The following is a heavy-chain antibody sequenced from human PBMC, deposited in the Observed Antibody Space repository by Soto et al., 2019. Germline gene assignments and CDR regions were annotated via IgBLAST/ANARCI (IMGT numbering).Heavy chain of an antibody. CDR1: GGTFSSYA. D-gene: IGHD2-15*01. V-gene: IGHV1-69*13. Sequence: SVKVSCKASGGTFSSYAISWVRQAPGQGLEWMGGIIPIFGTANYAQKFQGRVTITADESTSTAYMELSSLRSEDTAVYYCARGGYCSGGSCYELYYYGMDVWGQGTTVTVSS. J-gene: IGHJ6*02. CDR2: IIPIFGTA. CDR3: ARGGYCSGGSCYELYYYGMDV.